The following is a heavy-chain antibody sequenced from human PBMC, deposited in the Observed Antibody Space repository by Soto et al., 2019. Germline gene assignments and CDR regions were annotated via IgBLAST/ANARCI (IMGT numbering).Heavy chain of an antibody. Sequence: QVQLQESGPGLVKPSQTLSLTCTVSGGSISSGGYYWSWIRQHPGKGLERIGYIYYSGSTFYNPSLKSRVTISVDTSKNQFSLKLSSVTAADTAVYYWNLRNHSLAYGGVDAFDIWGQGTMVSVSS. V-gene: IGHV4-31*03. CDR1: GGSISSGGYY. D-gene: IGHD4-17*01. CDR2: IYYSGST. J-gene: IGHJ3*02. CDR3: NLRNHSLAYGGVDAFDI.